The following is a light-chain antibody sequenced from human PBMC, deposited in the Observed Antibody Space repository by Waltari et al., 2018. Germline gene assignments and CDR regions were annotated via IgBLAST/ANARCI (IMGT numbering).Light chain of an antibody. CDR1: AGAVTSGNY. Sequence: QTVVTQEPSLTVSPGGAVTPTCSSSAGAVTSGNYPNWIQQKPGQVPRSPIHSTTNRHPWTPARFSGSLLGGKAALTLSGVQPEDEAEYYCLLYDGSDQVFGGGTKLTVL. V-gene: IGLV7-43*01. J-gene: IGLJ3*02. CDR3: LLYDGSDQV. CDR2: STT.